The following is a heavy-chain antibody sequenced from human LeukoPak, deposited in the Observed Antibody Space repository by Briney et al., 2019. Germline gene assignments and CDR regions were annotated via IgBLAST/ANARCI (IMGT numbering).Heavy chain of an antibody. V-gene: IGHV3-48*01. Sequence: GGSLRPSCAASGFTFSSYSMNWVRQAPGKGLEWVSYISSLSGTIHYADSVTGRFIISRDNAKNSLFLQMNSLRAEDTAVYYCVRDQGGAVSYWGQGTLVTVSS. CDR2: ISSLSGTI. CDR3: VRDQGGAVSY. D-gene: IGHD3-16*01. CDR1: GFTFSSYS. J-gene: IGHJ4*02.